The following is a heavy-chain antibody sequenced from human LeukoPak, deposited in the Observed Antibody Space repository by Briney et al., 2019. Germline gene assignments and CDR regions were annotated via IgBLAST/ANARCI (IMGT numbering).Heavy chain of an antibody. J-gene: IGHJ5*02. Sequence: PGGSLRLSCAASGFTFGSYAMSWVRQAPGKGLEWVSAISGSGGSTYYADSVKGRFTISRDNSKNTLYLQMNSLRAEDTAVYYCAKDLILDTAMVTPSWFDPWGQGTLVTVSS. CDR3: AKDLILDTAMVTPSWFDP. V-gene: IGHV3-23*01. CDR2: ISGSGGST. CDR1: GFTFGSYA. D-gene: IGHD5-18*01.